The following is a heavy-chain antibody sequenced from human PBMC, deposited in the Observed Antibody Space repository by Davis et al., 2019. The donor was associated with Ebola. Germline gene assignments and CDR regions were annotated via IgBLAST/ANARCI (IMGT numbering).Heavy chain of an antibody. Sequence: GESLKISCAASGFTFSSYAMSWVRQAPGKGLEWVSAISGSGGSTYYADSVKGRFTISRDNSKNTLYLQMNSLRAEDTAVYYCARGPTRDGPDYWGQGTLVTVSS. CDR2: ISGSGGST. CDR3: ARGPTRDGPDY. J-gene: IGHJ4*02. CDR1: GFTFSSYA. D-gene: IGHD5-24*01. V-gene: IGHV3-23*01.